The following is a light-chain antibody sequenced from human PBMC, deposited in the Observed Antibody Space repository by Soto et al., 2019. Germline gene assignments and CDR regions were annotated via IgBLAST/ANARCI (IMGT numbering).Light chain of an antibody. Sequence: IVLTQSPGTLFVSQGERAPLDXRASHSVSRNYLAWYQQKPXKATXXXIYXASNRATVIPDRFSGSGCGTDFTITISRLEPEYFAVYYCQQYGSSGTFGQGTKVDIK. CDR3: QQYGSSGT. V-gene: IGKV3-20*01. CDR2: XAS. CDR1: HSVSRNY. J-gene: IGKJ1*01.